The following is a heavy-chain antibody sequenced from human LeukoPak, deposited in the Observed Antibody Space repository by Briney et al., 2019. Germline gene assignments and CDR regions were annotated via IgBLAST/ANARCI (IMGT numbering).Heavy chain of an antibody. Sequence: GGPLRLSCAASGFPVSSKLMTWVRQAPGKGLEWVSLIYSGGNTYYADSVRGRFTISRDDSKNTLYLQMNSLRAEDTAVYYCARTIMGATVDYWGQGTLVTVSS. CDR3: ARTIMGATVDY. J-gene: IGHJ4*02. CDR1: GFPVSSKL. V-gene: IGHV3-66*01. CDR2: IYSGGNT. D-gene: IGHD1-26*01.